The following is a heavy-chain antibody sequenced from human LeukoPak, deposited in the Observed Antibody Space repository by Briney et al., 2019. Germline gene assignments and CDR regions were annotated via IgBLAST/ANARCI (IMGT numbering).Heavy chain of an antibody. Sequence: SQTLSLTCTVSGGSISSGGYYWSWIRQHPGKGLEWIGYIYYSGSTNYNPSLQSRVTISVDTSKNQFSLKLSSVTAADTAVYYCARWDTAMVTFDYWGQGTLVTVSS. D-gene: IGHD5-18*01. CDR2: IYYSGST. J-gene: IGHJ4*02. CDR1: GGSISSGGYY. CDR3: ARWDTAMVTFDY. V-gene: IGHV4-61*08.